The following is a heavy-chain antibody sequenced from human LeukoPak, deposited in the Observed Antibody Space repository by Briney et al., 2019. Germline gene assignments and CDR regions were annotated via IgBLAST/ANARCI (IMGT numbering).Heavy chain of an antibody. V-gene: IGHV3-23*01. Sequence: PGGSLRLSCAASGFTFSSYAMSWVRQAPGKGLEWVSAISGSGGGTYYADSVKGRFTISRDNSKNTLYLQMNSLRAEDTAVYYCAKDPGGNPTEDYWGQGTLVTVSS. D-gene: IGHD4-23*01. CDR2: ISGSGGGT. CDR3: AKDPGGNPTEDY. J-gene: IGHJ4*02. CDR1: GFTFSSYA.